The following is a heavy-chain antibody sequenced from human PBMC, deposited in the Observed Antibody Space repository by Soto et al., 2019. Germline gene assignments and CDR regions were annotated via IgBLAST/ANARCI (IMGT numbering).Heavy chain of an antibody. CDR1: GYIFSSYA. CDR3: ARGSFYDFWSGYYPYGMDV. V-gene: IGHV1-3*01. Sequence: ASVKVSCKASGYIFSSYAMHWVRQAPGQRLEWMGWINVGNDNTKYSQKFQGRATITRDTSASTAYMELSSLRSEDTAVYYCARGSFYDFWSGYYPYGMDVWGQGTTVTVSS. CDR2: INVGNDNT. J-gene: IGHJ6*02. D-gene: IGHD3-3*01.